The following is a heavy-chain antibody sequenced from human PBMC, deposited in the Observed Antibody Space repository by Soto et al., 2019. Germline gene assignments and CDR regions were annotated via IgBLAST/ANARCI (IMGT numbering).Heavy chain of an antibody. D-gene: IGHD1-1*01. Sequence: PGGSLRLSCAGSGFTFSSYAMNWVRQAPGKGLEWVANINQDGNEDNLLDSVKGRFTISRDNAKNSLFLQMNSLRVDDTAVYYCARTGDGHHDFLDYWGQGALVTVSS. V-gene: IGHV3-7*01. CDR2: INQDGNED. J-gene: IGHJ4*02. CDR3: ARTGDGHHDFLDY. CDR1: GFTFSSYA.